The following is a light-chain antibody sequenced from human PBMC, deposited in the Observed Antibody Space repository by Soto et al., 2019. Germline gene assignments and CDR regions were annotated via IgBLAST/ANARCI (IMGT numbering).Light chain of an antibody. J-gene: IGKJ5*01. V-gene: IGKV3-11*01. CDR2: DTS. Sequence: EILLTQSPATLSLSPGERATFSCRASQSVGSYVAWYQHKPGQGPRLLIYDTSDRATGVPARFSGSGSGTDFTLTISGLEPEDFAVYYCQQYNNWPPAITFGQGTRLEIK. CDR3: QQYNNWPPAIT. CDR1: QSVGSY.